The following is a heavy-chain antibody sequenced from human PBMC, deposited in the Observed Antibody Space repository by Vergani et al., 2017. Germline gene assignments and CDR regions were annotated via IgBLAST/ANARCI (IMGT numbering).Heavy chain of an antibody. CDR1: GYSFTSYW. D-gene: IGHD2-15*01. CDR3: ALKGFPQTYCSGGSCYRNDAFDI. V-gene: IGHV5-51*03. CDR2: IYPGDSDT. J-gene: IGHJ3*02. Sequence: EVPLVQSGAEVKKPGASLKISCKGSGYSFTSYWIGWVRQMPGKGLEWMGIIYPGDSDTRYSPSFQGKVTISADKSISTAYLQWSSLKASDTAMYYCALKGFPQTYCSGGSCYRNDAFDIWGQGTMVTVSS.